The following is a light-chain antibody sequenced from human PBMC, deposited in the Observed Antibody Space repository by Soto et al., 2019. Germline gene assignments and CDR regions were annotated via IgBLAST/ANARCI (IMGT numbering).Light chain of an antibody. Sequence: EIVLMQSPGTLSLSPGERATLTCRVSQSVNAGYLAWYQQKPGQAPRLLFYGVSNRAVGIPDRFSGSGSGTDFTLTISSLEPEDFAVYYCQVYGSSPRYTFGQGTKVEIK. CDR2: GVS. CDR3: QVYGSSPRYT. CDR1: QSVNAGY. V-gene: IGKV3-20*01. J-gene: IGKJ2*01.